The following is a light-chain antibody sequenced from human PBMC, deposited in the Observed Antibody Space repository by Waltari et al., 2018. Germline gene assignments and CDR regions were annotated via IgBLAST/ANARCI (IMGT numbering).Light chain of an antibody. Sequence: DIVMTQSPDTLAVSLGARATINCKSSQSVLYSSNNKNYLAWYQQKPGQPPKLLIYWASTRESGVPARFSGSGSGTDFTLTISSLQAEDVAVYYCQQYYTTPYTFGQGTKLEIK. CDR1: QSVLYSSNNKNY. CDR2: WAS. J-gene: IGKJ2*01. CDR3: QQYYTTPYT. V-gene: IGKV4-1*01.